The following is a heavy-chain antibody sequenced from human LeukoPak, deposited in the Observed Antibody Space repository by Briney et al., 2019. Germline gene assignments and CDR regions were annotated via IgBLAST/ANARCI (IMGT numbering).Heavy chain of an antibody. J-gene: IGHJ4*02. CDR2: ISYDGSNK. CDR3: ARDRGIWPDY. D-gene: IGHD3-10*01. V-gene: IGHV3-30*04. Sequence: PGGSLQLSCATSGITFSSYAMHWVLQAPGKGLEWVAVISYDGSNKYYADSVKGRFTISRDNSKNTLYLQMNSLRAEDTAVYYCARDRGIWPDYWGQGTLVTVSS. CDR1: GITFSSYA.